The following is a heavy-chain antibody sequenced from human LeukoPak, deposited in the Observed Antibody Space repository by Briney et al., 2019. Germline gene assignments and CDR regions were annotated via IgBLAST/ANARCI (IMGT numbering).Heavy chain of an antibody. CDR3: ARVPVGSCFDY. CDR1: GGSISSYY. J-gene: IGHJ4*02. CDR2: IYYSGST. Sequence: SETLSLTCTVSGGSISSYYWSWIRQPPGKGLEWIGYIYYSGSTNYNPSLKSRVTISVDTSKNQSSLKLSSVTAADTAVYYCARVPVGSCFDYWGQGTLVTVSS. V-gene: IGHV4-59*12. D-gene: IGHD2-15*01.